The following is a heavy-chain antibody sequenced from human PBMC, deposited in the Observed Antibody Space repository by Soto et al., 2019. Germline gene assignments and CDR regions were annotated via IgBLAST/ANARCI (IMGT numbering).Heavy chain of an antibody. CDR2: ITSSSSYK. CDR3: AREDGGGKLDY. D-gene: IGHD2-15*01. Sequence: EVQLLESGGGLVKPGGSRRLSCAVAGFTFSSYTTHWDRQAPGEGLEWVSSITSSSSYKHYPDSVKVRFIISRDNAKNSLYLQMNSPRPEDTAVYYCAREDGGGKLDYWRPGALVTVSS. CDR1: GFTFSSYT. V-gene: IGHV3-21*01. J-gene: IGHJ4*02.